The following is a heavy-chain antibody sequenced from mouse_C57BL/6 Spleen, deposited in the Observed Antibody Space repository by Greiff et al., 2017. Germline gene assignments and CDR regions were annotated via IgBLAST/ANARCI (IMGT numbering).Heavy chain of an antibody. Sequence: QVQLQQSGAELVKPGASVKISCKASGYAFSSYWMNWVKQRPGKGLEWIGQIYPGDGDTNYNGKFKGKATLTADKSSSTAYMQLSSLTAEDSAVYFCAREREEYYAMDYWGQGTSVTVSS. CDR2: IYPGDGDT. V-gene: IGHV1-80*01. J-gene: IGHJ4*01. CDR1: GYAFSSYW. CDR3: AREREEYYAMDY.